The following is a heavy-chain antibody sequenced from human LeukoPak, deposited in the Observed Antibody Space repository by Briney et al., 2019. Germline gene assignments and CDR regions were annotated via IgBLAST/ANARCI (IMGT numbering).Heavy chain of an antibody. V-gene: IGHV3-73*01. CDR1: GFTFSGSA. J-gene: IGHJ4*02. CDR3: TSLPTKYDILTNRRVDY. CDR2: IRSKANSYAT. D-gene: IGHD3-9*01. Sequence: GGSLKLSCAASGFTFSGSAMHWVRQASGKGLEWVGRIRSKANSYATAYAASVKGRFTISRDDSKNTAYLQMNSLKTEDTAVYYCTSLPTKYDILTNRRVDYWGQGTLVTVSS.